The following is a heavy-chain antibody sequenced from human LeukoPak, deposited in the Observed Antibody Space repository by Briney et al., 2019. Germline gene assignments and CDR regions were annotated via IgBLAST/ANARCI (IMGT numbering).Heavy chain of an antibody. V-gene: IGHV1-2*06. CDR3: ARDRLRLLEFGQDKPNWFDP. Sequence: ASVKVSCKASGNTFIDYYMHWVRQAPGQGLEWVGRINPNSGGTNYAQKFQGRVTMTIDTSINTSYMELNWLTSDDTAVYYCARDRLRLLEFGQDKPNWFDPWGQGTLVTVSS. D-gene: IGHD3-3*01. J-gene: IGHJ5*02. CDR2: INPNSGGT. CDR1: GNTFIDYY.